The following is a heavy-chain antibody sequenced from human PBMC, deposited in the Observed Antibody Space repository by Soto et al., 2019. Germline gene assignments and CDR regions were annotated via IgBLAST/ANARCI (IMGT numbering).Heavy chain of an antibody. CDR1: AGSMTSDSSY. V-gene: IGHV4-39*01. J-gene: IGHJ4*02. CDR3: ARMGGYVSLGYYYLWPS. D-gene: IGHD3-22*01. Sequence: SSETRSLTCRVSAGSMTSDSSYWSWIRQPPGKGLEWIGVINHSGSTYHNLSLKGRVTMSVDASRNQFSLKFTSMTAAATAVYYCARMGGYVSLGYYYLWPSRGQGTLV. CDR2: INHSGST.